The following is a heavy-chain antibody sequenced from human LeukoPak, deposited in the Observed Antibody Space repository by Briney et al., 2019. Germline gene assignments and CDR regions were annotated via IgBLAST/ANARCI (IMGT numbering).Heavy chain of an antibody. CDR1: GGSISSYY. CDR2: IYYSGST. Sequence: SETLSLTCTVSGGSISSYYWSWIRQPPGKGLEWIGYIYYSGSTNYNPSLKSRVTISVETSKNQFSLKLSSVTAADTAVYYCARSAGTEGSFDYWGQGTLVTVSS. CDR3: ARSAGTEGSFDY. D-gene: IGHD6-13*01. J-gene: IGHJ4*02. V-gene: IGHV4-59*08.